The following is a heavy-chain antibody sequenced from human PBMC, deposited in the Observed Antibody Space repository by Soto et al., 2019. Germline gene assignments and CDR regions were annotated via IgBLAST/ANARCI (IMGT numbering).Heavy chain of an antibody. V-gene: IGHV4-59*01. CDR1: GGSISSYY. D-gene: IGHD2-21*01. CDR3: TRGGDPYKTGH. J-gene: IGHJ4*02. Sequence: SETLSLTCTVSGGSISSYYWSWIRQPPGKGPEWIGYIYYSGSTNYNPSLKSRVTISVDTSKNQFSLKLTSVNTADTAIYYCTRGGDPYKTGHWGQGTLVTVS. CDR2: IYYSGST.